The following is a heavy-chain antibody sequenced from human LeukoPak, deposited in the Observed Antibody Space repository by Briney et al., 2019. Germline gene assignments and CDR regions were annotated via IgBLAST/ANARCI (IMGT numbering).Heavy chain of an antibody. CDR1: GFTVSSNY. CDR2: IYDGGNT. Sequence: GGSLRLSCAASGFTVSSNYMSWVRQAPGKGLEWVSIIYDGGNTYYADSVKGRFSISRDNSKNTLYLQMNSLRAEGTAVYFCASIVTAKYFQHWGQGTLVTVSS. V-gene: IGHV3-53*01. D-gene: IGHD3-22*01. CDR3: ASIVTAKYFQH. J-gene: IGHJ1*01.